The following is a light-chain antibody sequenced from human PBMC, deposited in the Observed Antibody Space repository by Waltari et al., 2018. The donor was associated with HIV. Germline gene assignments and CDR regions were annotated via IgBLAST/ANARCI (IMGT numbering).Light chain of an antibody. CDR2: AKS. CDR3: QSFDNSLNGYV. CDR1: SSNLGPHFS. Sequence: QSVLTQPPSVSGAPAQRVTIPFTGSSSNLGPHFSVHWYQLPPGSAPTLLIFAKSNPPSRVPDRFSASKSATSASLAISGRQSEDEAEYYCQSFDNSLNGYVFGTGTTVIVL. V-gene: IGLV1-40*01. J-gene: IGLJ1*01.